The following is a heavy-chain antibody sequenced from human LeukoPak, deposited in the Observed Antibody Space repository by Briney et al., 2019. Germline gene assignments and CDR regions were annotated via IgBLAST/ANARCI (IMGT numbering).Heavy chain of an antibody. D-gene: IGHD5-12*01. Sequence: SETLSLTCTVSGGSISSSSYYWGWIRQPPGKGLEWIGSIYYSGSTYYNPSLKSRVTISVDTSKNQFSLKLSSVTAADTAVYYCARVATIFGGNYYYMDVWGKGTTVTVSS. CDR2: IYYSGST. V-gene: IGHV4-39*07. CDR3: ARVATIFGGNYYYMDV. J-gene: IGHJ6*03. CDR1: GGSISSSSYY.